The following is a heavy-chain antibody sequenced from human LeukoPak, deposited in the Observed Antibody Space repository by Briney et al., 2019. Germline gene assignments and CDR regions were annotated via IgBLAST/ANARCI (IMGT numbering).Heavy chain of an antibody. V-gene: IGHV3-23*01. CDR3: AKARESYSNSWHNGLDH. Sequence: GGSLRLSCAASGFTFSSFAMNWVRQAPGEGLEGVSGISGSGGSTHYTDSVKGRFTISRDNSKNTLYLQMNSLRAEDTAVYFCAKARESYSNSWHNGLDHWGLGTLVTVSS. D-gene: IGHD2/OR15-2a*01. CDR2: ISGSGGST. J-gene: IGHJ4*02. CDR1: GFTFSSFA.